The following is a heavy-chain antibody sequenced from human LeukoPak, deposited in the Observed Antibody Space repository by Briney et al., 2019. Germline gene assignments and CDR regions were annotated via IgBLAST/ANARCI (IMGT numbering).Heavy chain of an antibody. D-gene: IGHD3-22*01. CDR3: AKDYYDSSGNDAFDI. V-gene: IGHV3-33*06. Sequence: PGRSLRLSCAASGFTFSSYGMHWVRQAPGKGLEWVAVIWYDGSNKYYADSVKGRFTISRDNSKNTLYLRMNSLRAEDTAVYYCAKDYYDSSGNDAFDIWGQGTMVTVSS. CDR2: IWYDGSNK. J-gene: IGHJ3*02. CDR1: GFTFSSYG.